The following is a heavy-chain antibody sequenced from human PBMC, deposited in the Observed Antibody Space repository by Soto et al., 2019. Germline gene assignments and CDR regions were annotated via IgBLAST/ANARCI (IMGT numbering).Heavy chain of an antibody. Sequence: SETLSLTCTASGVSISSYYGSWIRQPPGKGLEWIGYIYYSGSTNYTPSLQSRVTISVDTSKNQFSLKLSSVTAADTAVYYCARDCSGGSCYSVSTGFDPWGQGTLVTVSS. V-gene: IGHV4-59*12. CDR3: ARDCSGGSCYSVSTGFDP. CDR2: IYYSGST. J-gene: IGHJ5*02. D-gene: IGHD2-15*01. CDR1: GVSISSYY.